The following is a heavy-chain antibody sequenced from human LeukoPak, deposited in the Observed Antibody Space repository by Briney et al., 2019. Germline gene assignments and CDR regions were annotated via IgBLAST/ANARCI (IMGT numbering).Heavy chain of an antibody. CDR1: GYTLTELS. CDR3: ARSLGYCSGGSCYIPSDY. D-gene: IGHD2-15*01. V-gene: IGHV1-24*01. Sequence: WASVKVSCKVSGYTLTELSMHWVRQAPGKGLEWMGGFDPEDGETIYAQKFQGRVTMTEDTSTDTAYMELSSLRSEDTAVYYCARSLGYCSGGSCYIPSDYWGQGTLVTVSS. J-gene: IGHJ4*02. CDR2: FDPEDGET.